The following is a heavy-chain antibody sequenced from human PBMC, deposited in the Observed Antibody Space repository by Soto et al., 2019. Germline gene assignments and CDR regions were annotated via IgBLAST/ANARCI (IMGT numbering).Heavy chain of an antibody. CDR2: IYSGGTT. CDR3: ARNGDSSDYRGWFDP. V-gene: IGHV3-66*01. J-gene: IGHJ5*02. D-gene: IGHD3-22*01. CDR1: GFTVSSNY. Sequence: EVQLVESGGGLVQPGGSLRLSCAASGFTVSSNYMSWVRQAPGKGLEWVSVIYSGGTTYYADSVKGRFTISRDNSKNTLYLQINSLRAEDTAVYYCARNGDSSDYRGWFDPWGQGTLVTVSS.